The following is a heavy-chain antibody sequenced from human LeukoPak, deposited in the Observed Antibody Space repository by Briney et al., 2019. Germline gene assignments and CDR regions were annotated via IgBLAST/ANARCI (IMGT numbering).Heavy chain of an antibody. D-gene: IGHD3-16*01. CDR3: AKVPHSWGLFDS. V-gene: IGHV1-69*13. CDR2: IIPIFGTA. Sequence: SVKVSCKASGGTFSSYAISWVRQAPGQGLEWMGGIIPIFGTANYAQKFQGRVTITADESTSTAYMELSSLRTEDTAVYYCAKVPHSWGLFDSWGQGTLVTVSS. J-gene: IGHJ4*02. CDR1: GGTFSSYA.